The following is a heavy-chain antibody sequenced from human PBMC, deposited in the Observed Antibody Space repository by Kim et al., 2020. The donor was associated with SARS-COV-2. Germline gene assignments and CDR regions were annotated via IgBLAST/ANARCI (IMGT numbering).Heavy chain of an antibody. CDR3: AKYCSGVRCYKGFDY. CDR2: ITSDSNT. Sequence: GGSLRLSCAASGFTFSNYAMNWVRQAPGKGLEWVSTITSDSNTYYADSVKGRFTISRDNSKNTLYVQVNSLTAEDTAVYYCAKYCSGVRCYKGFDYWGQG. J-gene: IGHJ4*02. D-gene: IGHD2-15*01. V-gene: IGHV3-23*01. CDR1: GFTFSNYA.